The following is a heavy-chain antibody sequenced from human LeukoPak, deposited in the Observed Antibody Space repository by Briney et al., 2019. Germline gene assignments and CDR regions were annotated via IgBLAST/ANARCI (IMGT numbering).Heavy chain of an antibody. J-gene: IGHJ4*02. V-gene: IGHV1-8*02. CDR1: GYTFTSYD. CDR3: ARARQYYDSSGYYYVFDY. D-gene: IGHD3-22*01. Sequence: GASVKVSCKASGYTFTSYDINWARQATGQGLEWMGWMNPNSGNTGYAQKFQGRVTMTRNTSIGKAYMELSSLRSEDTAVYYCARARQYYDSSGYYYVFDYWGQGTLVTVSS. CDR2: MNPNSGNT.